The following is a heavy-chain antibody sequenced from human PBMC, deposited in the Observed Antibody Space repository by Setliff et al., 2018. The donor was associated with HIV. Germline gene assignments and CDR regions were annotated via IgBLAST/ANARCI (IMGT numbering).Heavy chain of an antibody. CDR1: GYTFTNYA. V-gene: IGHV1-3*01. CDR3: AREPIGGDDAFDI. D-gene: IGHD2-21*02. Sequence: ASVKVSCKASGYTFTNYAIHWVRQAPGQMLEWMGWINPGNGNTKYSQKFQGRVTITRDTSATTAYMELSSLRSEDTAIFYCAREPIGGDDAFDIWGQGTMVTVSS. J-gene: IGHJ3*02. CDR2: INPGNGNT.